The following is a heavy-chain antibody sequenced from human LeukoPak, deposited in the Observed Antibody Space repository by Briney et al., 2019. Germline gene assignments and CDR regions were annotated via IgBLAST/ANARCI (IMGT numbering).Heavy chain of an antibody. Sequence: GVSLRLSCATSGFTFTDYYMSWIRQAPGKGLEWVSYISVSGTTMYYADSVKGRFTLSRDNAKNSLYLQMNSLRAEDTAVYYCARVGRLQYGDYVAFDYWGQGALVTVSS. CDR3: ARVGRLQYGDYVAFDY. CDR2: ISVSGTTM. V-gene: IGHV3-11*01. J-gene: IGHJ4*02. D-gene: IGHD4-17*01. CDR1: GFTFTDYY.